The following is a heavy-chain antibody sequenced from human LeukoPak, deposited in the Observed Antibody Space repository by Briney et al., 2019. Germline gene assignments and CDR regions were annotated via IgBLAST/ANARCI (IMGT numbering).Heavy chain of an antibody. Sequence: SETLSLTCTVSGGSISSYCWSWIRQPPGKGLEWIGHIYTSGSTNYNPSLKSRVTISVDTSKNQFSLKLSSVTAADTAVYYCARHVHGYGPDYYYYYMDVWGKGTTVTVSS. D-gene: IGHD5-18*01. CDR3: ARHVHGYGPDYYYYYMDV. CDR2: IYTSGST. V-gene: IGHV4-4*09. CDR1: GGSISSYC. J-gene: IGHJ6*03.